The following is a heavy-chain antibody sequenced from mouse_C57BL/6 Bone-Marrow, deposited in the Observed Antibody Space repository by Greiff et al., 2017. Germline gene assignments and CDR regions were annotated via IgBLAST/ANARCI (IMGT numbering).Heavy chain of an antibody. J-gene: IGHJ4*01. D-gene: IGHD2-4*01. CDR1: GYTFTSYW. Sequence: QVQLQQPGAELVKPGASVKLSCKASGYTFTSYWMQWVKQRPGQGLEWIGEIDPSASYTNYNQKFKGKATLTVDTSSSTAYMQLSSLTSEDSAVYYCARDSYDYDGDYYAMDYWGQGTSVTVSS. CDR2: IDPSASYT. CDR3: ARDSYDYDGDYYAMDY. V-gene: IGHV1-50*01.